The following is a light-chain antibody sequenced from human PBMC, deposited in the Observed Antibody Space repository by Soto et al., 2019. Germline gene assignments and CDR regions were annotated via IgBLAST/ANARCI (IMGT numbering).Light chain of an antibody. CDR2: DAS. V-gene: IGKV3-11*01. CDR3: QQRKSRLT. CDR1: QSVSNY. Sequence: DIVLTQSTATLSLSPGERATLSCRASQSVSNYLAWYQQKPGQAPRLLIDDASNRAPGIPARFSGSGSGAEFSLTISRLEPEDFAVYYCQQRKSRLTCGGGTKVEIK. J-gene: IGKJ4*01.